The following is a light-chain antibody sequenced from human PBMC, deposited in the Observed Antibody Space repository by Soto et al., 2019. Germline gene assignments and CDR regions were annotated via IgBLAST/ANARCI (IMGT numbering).Light chain of an antibody. CDR1: QDISNY. J-gene: IGKJ4*01. CDR3: QQYDNLPLT. V-gene: IGKV1-33*01. CDR2: DAS. Sequence: DIQITQSPCSLSASVGDRVTITCQASQDISNYLNWYQQKPGKAPKLLIYDASNLETGVPSRFSGSGSGTDFTFTISSLQPEDIATYYCQQYDNLPLTFGGGTKWIS.